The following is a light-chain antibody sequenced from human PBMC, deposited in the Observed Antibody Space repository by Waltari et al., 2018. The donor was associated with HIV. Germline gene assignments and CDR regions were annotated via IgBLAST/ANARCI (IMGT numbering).Light chain of an antibody. CDR1: SSAVGGYDY. CDR2: EVS. V-gene: IGLV2-14*01. CDR3: TSYTSSTTLV. Sequence: QSALTQSASVSGSPGQSITISCTGTSSAVGGYDYVSWYQHHPGKAPKLMIYEVSNRPSGVSTRFSGSKSGNTASLIISGLQAEDEADYYCTSYTSSTTLVFGTGTKVTVL. J-gene: IGLJ1*01.